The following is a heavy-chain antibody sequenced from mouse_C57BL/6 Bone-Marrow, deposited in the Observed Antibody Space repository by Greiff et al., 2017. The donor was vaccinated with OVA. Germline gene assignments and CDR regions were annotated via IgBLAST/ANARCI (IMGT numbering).Heavy chain of an antibody. Sequence: EVKLVESGGGLVKPGGSLKLSCAASGFTFSDYGMHWVRQAPEKGLEWVAYISSGSSTIYYADTVKGLFTISRDNAKNTLFLQMTSLRSEDTAMYYCARLHYYGSKGYAMDYWGQGTSVTVSS. J-gene: IGHJ4*01. CDR2: ISSGSSTI. D-gene: IGHD1-1*01. CDR1: GFTFSDYG. V-gene: IGHV5-17*01. CDR3: ARLHYYGSKGYAMDY.